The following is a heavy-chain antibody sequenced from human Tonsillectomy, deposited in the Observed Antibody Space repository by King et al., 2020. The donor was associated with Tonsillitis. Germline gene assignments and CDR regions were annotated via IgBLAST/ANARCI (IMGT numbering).Heavy chain of an antibody. D-gene: IGHD2-15*01. CDR1: GGSFIGYY. J-gene: IGHJ4*02. CDR2: INHSGST. CDR3: ARGGGCSGGGCYGDY. Sequence: VQLQQWGAGLLKPSETLSLTCAVYGGSFIGYYWSWIRPPPGKGLGWIGEINHSGSTNYNPSLKSRVTISLATSKSQFSLKLSSLTAADTAVYYCARGGGCSGGGCYGDYWGQGTLVTVSS. V-gene: IGHV4-34*01.